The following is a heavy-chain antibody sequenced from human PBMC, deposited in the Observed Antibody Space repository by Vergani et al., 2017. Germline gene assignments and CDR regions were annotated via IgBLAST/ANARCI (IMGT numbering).Heavy chain of an antibody. D-gene: IGHD2-2*02. CDR2: IYHSGST. CDR1: GYSISSGYY. V-gene: IGHV4-38-2*01. CDR3: ATIGYRRWGYYFDY. Sequence: QVQLQESGPGLVKPSETLSLICAVSGYSISSGYYWGWIRQPPGKGLEWFGIIYHSGSTYYNPSLKSRVTVSVDESRNLFSLRLNSVTAADTAVYYCATIGYRRWGYYFDYWGQGILVTVSS. J-gene: IGHJ4*02.